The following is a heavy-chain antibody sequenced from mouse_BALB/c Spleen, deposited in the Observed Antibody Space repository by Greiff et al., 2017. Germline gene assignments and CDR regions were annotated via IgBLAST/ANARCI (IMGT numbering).Heavy chain of an antibody. D-gene: IGHD2-3*01. V-gene: IGHV3-6*02. Sequence: EVKLMESGPGLVKPSQSLSLTCSVTGYSITSGYYWNWIRQFPGNKLEWMGYISYDGSNNYNPSLKNRISITRDTSKNQFFLKLNSVTTEDTATYYCASWLLRAMDYWGQGTSVTVSS. J-gene: IGHJ4*01. CDR2: ISYDGSN. CDR3: ASWLLRAMDY. CDR1: GYSITSGYY.